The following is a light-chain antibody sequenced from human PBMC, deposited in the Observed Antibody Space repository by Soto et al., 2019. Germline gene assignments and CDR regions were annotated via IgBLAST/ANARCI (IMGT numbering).Light chain of an antibody. CDR2: DVN. Sequence: QSALTQPASVSGSPGQSITISCTGTRRDIGAYNFVSWYQQHPGEVPKLMLYDVNVRPSGVSNRFSGSKSGNTASLTISGLQAEDEADYYCTSWTTSTTMIFGGGTKLTVL. J-gene: IGLJ2*01. V-gene: IGLV2-14*03. CDR3: TSWTTSTTMI. CDR1: RRDIGAYNF.